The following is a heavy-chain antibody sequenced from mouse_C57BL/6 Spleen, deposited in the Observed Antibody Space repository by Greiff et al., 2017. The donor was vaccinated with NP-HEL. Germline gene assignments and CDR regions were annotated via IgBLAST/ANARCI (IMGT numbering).Heavy chain of an antibody. CDR2: INPGSGGT. V-gene: IGHV1-54*01. CDR1: GYAFTNYL. D-gene: IGHD6-1*01. CDR3: AREAAPSWFAY. J-gene: IGHJ3*01. Sequence: VQLQQSGAELVRPGTSVKVSCKASGYAFTNYLIEWVKQRPGQGLEWIGVINPGSGGTNYNEKFKGKATLTADKSSSTAYMQLSSLTSEDSAVYFCAREAAPSWFAYWGQGTLVTVSA.